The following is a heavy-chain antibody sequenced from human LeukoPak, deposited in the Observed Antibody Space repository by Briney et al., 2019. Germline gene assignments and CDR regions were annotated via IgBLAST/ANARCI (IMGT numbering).Heavy chain of an antibody. J-gene: IGHJ3*02. CDR1: GGSFSGYY. D-gene: IGHD2-2*01. V-gene: IGHV4-59*10. CDR2: IYTSGST. Sequence: PSETLSLTCAVYGGSFSGYYWSWIRQPAGKGLEWIGRIYTSGSTNYNPSLKSRVTMSVDTSKNQFSLKLSSVTAADTAVYYCASRYCSSTSCDDAFVIWGQGTMVTVSS. CDR3: ASRYCSSTSCDDAFVI.